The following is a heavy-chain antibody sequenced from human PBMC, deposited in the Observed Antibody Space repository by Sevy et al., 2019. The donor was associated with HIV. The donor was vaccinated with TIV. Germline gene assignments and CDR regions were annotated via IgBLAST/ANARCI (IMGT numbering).Heavy chain of an antibody. Sequence: GGSLRLSCAASGFTFADHAFHWVRQAPGKGLEWVAIISFDGRNKRLAESVKGRFTISRDDSKNTVYLQMTSLRPEDTAVYYCARDHCTDGACFRSGYFYYWGQGTLVTVSS. V-gene: IGHV3-30*04. CDR2: ISFDGRNK. CDR1: GFTFADHA. D-gene: IGHD2-8*01. CDR3: ARDHCTDGACFRSGYFYY. J-gene: IGHJ4*02.